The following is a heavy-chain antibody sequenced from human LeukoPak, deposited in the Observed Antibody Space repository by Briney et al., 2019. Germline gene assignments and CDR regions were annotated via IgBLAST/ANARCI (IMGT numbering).Heavy chain of an antibody. D-gene: IGHD6-19*01. J-gene: IGHJ5*02. Sequence: SETLSLTCTVSGGSISSYYWTWIRQPPGKGLEWIGYVYYSGSTNYNPSLKSRVTMSVDTSKKQFSLKLSSVTAADTAVYYCARKRGRAVAGNNWFDPWGQGTLVIVSS. CDR1: GGSISSYY. V-gene: IGHV4-59*12. CDR2: VYYSGST. CDR3: ARKRGRAVAGNNWFDP.